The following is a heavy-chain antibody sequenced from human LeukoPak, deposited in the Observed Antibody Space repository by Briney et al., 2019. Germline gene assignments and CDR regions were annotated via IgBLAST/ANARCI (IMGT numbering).Heavy chain of an antibody. J-gene: IGHJ4*02. CDR3: ARRLYGSGSYYSRPFDY. V-gene: IGHV3-21*01. Sequence: GGSLRLSCAASGFTFSSYSMNWVRQAPGKGLEWVSSISSSSSYIYYADSVKGRFTISRDNAKNSLYLQMNSLRAEDTAVYYCARRLYGSGSYYSRPFDYWGQGTLVTVSS. CDR2: ISSSSSYI. D-gene: IGHD3-10*01. CDR1: GFTFSSYS.